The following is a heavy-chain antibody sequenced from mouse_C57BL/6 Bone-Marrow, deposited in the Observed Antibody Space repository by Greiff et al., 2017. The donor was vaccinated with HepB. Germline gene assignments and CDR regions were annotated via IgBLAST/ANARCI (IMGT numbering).Heavy chain of an antibody. CDR1: GYTFTSYW. D-gene: IGHD6-5*01. CDR2: IDPSDSYT. CDR3: ARRLILYYFDY. J-gene: IGHJ2*01. Sequence: VQLQQPGAELVMPGASVKLSCKASGYTFTSYWMHWVKQRPGQGLEWIGEIDPSDSYTNYNQKFKGKSTLTVDKSSSTAYMQLSSLTSEDSAVYYCARRLILYYFDYWGQGTTLTVSS. V-gene: IGHV1-69*01.